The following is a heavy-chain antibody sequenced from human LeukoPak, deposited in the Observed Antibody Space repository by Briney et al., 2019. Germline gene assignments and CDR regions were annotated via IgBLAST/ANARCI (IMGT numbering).Heavy chain of an antibody. CDR3: ARCPPDVGATDY. CDR2: ISSSSSTI. J-gene: IGHJ4*02. CDR1: GFTFSSYS. Sequence: GGSLRLSCAASGFTFSSYSMNWVRQAPGKGLEWVSYISSSSSTIDYADSVKGRFTISRDNAKNSLYLQMNSLRAEDTAVYYCARCPPDVGATDYWGQGTLVTVSS. D-gene: IGHD1-26*01. V-gene: IGHV3-48*01.